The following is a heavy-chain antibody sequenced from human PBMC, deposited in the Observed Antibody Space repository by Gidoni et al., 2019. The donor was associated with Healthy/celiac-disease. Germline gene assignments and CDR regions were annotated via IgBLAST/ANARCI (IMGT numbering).Heavy chain of an antibody. J-gene: IGHJ4*02. CDR1: GFSLSTTGMR. CDR2: IDWDDDK. V-gene: IGHV2-70*04. CDR3: ARDLSTYFDY. Sequence: QVTLTESGPALVIPTQTLTLTCTFSGFSLSTTGMRVSWIRQPPGKVLEWLARIDWDDDKFYNTSLKAKLTISKDTSKNQVVLTMTNMDPVDTATYYCARDLSTYFDYWGQGTLVTVSS.